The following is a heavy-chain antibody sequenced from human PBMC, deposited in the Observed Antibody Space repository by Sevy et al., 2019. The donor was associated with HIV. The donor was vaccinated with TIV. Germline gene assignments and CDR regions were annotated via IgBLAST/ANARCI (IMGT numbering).Heavy chain of an antibody. CDR3: ATPSRDLGDYFDY. CDR2: IYYSGST. Sequence: SETLSLTCTVSGGSISSSSYYWGWIRQPPGKGLEWIRSIYYSGSTYYNPSLKSRVTISVDTSKNQFSLKLSSVTAADTAVYYCATPSRDLGDYFDYWGQGTLVTVSS. V-gene: IGHV4-39*01. J-gene: IGHJ4*02. CDR1: GGSISSSSYY. D-gene: IGHD3-16*01.